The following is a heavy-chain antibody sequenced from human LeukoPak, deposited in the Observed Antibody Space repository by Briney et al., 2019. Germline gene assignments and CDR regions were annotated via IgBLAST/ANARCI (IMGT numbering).Heavy chain of an antibody. CDR2: ISAYNGNT. J-gene: IGHJ4*02. D-gene: IGHD5-18*01. CDR1: GYTFTSYG. CDR3: ATSGRGYSYGYEGYFDY. V-gene: IGHV1-18*01. Sequence: ASVKVSCKASGYTFTSYGISWVRQAPGQGLEWMGWISAYNGNTNYAQKLQGRVTMTTDTSASTAYMELSSLRSEDTAVYYCATSGRGYSYGYEGYFDYWGQGTLVTVSS.